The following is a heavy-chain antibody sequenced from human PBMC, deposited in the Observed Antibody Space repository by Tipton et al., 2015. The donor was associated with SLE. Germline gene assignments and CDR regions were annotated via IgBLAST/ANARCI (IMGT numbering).Heavy chain of an antibody. D-gene: IGHD2-15*01. V-gene: IGHV5-51*01. J-gene: IGHJ6*02. CDR3: ARHRCTGGSCYSPYGSAYDMDV. CDR1: GYSFNNYW. CDR2: LYPGYSDA. Sequence: VQLVQSGGEVKKPGESLKISCKGSGYSFNNYWISWVRQMPGKGLEWMGILYPGYSDATYSPSFQGQVTISADKSISTAYLRWSSLKASDTAVYYCARHRCTGGSCYSPYGSAYDMDVWGQGTTVTVSS.